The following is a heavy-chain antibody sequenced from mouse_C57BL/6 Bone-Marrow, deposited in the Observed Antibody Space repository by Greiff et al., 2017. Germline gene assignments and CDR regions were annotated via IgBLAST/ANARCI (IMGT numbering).Heavy chain of an antibody. Sequence: VQLQQSGAELARPGASVKLSCKASGYTFTSYGISWVKQRTGQGLEWIGEIYPGSGNTYYNEKFKGKATLTADRSSSTAYMELRSLTSEDSAVYVCARVYLGYFDVWGTGTTVTVSS. V-gene: IGHV1-81*01. J-gene: IGHJ1*03. CDR3: ARVYLGYFDV. D-gene: IGHD2-3*01. CDR2: IYPGSGNT. CDR1: GYTFTSYG.